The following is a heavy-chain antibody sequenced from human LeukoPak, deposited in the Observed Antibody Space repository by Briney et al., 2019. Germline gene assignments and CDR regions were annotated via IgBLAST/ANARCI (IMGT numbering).Heavy chain of an antibody. CDR3: TTDLGSGRRNDAFDI. D-gene: IGHD3-10*01. Sequence: GRSLRLSCAASGFTFSSYGMHWIRQAPGKGLEWVGRVKSKTHGGTTDYAAPVKGRFAISRDDSGDTLYLQMNSLKIEDTAVYFCTTDLGSGRRNDAFDIWGQGTMVTVSS. CDR2: VKSKTHGGTT. J-gene: IGHJ3*02. CDR1: GFTFSSYG. V-gene: IGHV3-15*07.